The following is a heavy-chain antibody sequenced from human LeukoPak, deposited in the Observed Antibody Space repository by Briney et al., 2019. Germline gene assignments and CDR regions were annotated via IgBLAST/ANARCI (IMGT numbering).Heavy chain of an antibody. J-gene: IGHJ5*02. CDR3: AREVVATETFDP. D-gene: IGHD2-15*01. Sequence: PSVTLSLTCTVSGGSISSGDYYWTWIRQPPGKGLEWIGYIYYSGSTYYNPSLKSRIIISIDTSKNQFSLKLSSVTAADTAVYYCAREVVATETFDPWGQGTLVTASS. V-gene: IGHV4-30-4*01. CDR1: GGSISSGDYY. CDR2: IYYSGST.